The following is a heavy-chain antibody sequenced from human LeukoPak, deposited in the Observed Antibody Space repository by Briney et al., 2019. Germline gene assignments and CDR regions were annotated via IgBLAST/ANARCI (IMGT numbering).Heavy chain of an antibody. Sequence: PSETLSLTCTVSGGSISSSSYYWGWIRQPPGKGLEWIGSIYYSGSTYYNPSLKSRVTISVDTSKNQFSLKLSSVTAADTAVYYCARHSMDTAPYCGQGTLVTVSS. V-gene: IGHV4-39*01. CDR3: ARHSMDTAPY. J-gene: IGHJ4*02. D-gene: IGHD5-18*01. CDR1: GGSISSSSYY. CDR2: IYYSGST.